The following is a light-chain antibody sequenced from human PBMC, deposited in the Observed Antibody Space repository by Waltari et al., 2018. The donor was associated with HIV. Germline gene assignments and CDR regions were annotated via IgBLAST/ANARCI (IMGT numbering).Light chain of an antibody. V-gene: IGKV1-39*01. J-gene: IGKJ1*01. CDR2: NGN. Sequence: IQITQFPSSMSAPVGDRVTISCRASQSISTYLNLYQQKPGRAPKLLIYNGNILQGGVPSRFSGSGSGTDFTLSISSLQPEDFGTYYCQQSYSTLWTFGPGTKV. CDR1: QSISTY. CDR3: QQSYSTLWT.